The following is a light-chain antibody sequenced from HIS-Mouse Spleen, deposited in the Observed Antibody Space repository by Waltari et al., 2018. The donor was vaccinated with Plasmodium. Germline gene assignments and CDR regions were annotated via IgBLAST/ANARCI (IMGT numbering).Light chain of an antibody. CDR1: ALPKKY. CDR2: EDI. CDR3: YSTDSSGNHRV. V-gene: IGLV3-10*01. J-gene: IGLJ3*02. Sequence: SYELTQPPSVSVSPGQTARITCSGEALPKKYAYWYQHKSVQAPVLVIYEDIKRPSGIPERFSGSSSGTMATLTISGAQVEDEADYYCYSTDSSGNHRVFGGGTKLTVL.